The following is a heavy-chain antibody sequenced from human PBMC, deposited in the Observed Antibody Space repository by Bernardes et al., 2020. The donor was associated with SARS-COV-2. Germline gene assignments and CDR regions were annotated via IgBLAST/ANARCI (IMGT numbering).Heavy chain of an antibody. D-gene: IGHD2-2*01. J-gene: IGHJ4*02. Sequence: GGSLRLSCAASGFNFDGYAMNWVRQAPGKGLEWVSGITWNSGGIGYADSVKGRFTIFRDNAKNSLYLQMNSLRPEDTAFYYCSKALEAAIDYFDSWGQGTLVTVSS. CDR2: ITWNSGGI. CDR3: SKALEAAIDYFDS. CDR1: GFNFDGYA. V-gene: IGHV3-9*01.